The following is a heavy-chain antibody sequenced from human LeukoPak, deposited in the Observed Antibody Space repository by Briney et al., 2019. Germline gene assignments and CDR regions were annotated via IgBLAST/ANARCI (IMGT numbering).Heavy chain of an antibody. CDR1: GFTFSTKS. CDR2: ISYDGSNK. J-gene: IGHJ1*01. D-gene: IGHD3-22*01. CDR3: AKDGGHITMIRYFQH. V-gene: IGHV3-30*18. Sequence: GGSLRLSCAVSGFTFSTKSMNWVRQAPGKGLEWVAVISYDGSNKYYADSVKGRFTISRDNSKNTLYLQMNSLRAEDTAVYYCAKDGGHITMIRYFQHWGQGTLVTVSS.